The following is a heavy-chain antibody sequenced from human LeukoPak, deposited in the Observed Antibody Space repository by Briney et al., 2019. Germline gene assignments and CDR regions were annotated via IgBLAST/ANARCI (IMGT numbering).Heavy chain of an antibody. CDR1: GGSISSGSYF. Sequence: PSETLSLTCTVSGGSISSGSYFWSWIRQPAGKGLEWIGRIYTSGSTNYNPSLKSRVTISVDTSKYQFSLKLSSVTAADTAVYYCARRGSGWDWFFDLWGRGTLVTVSS. CDR2: IYTSGST. D-gene: IGHD6-19*01. CDR3: ARRGSGWDWFFDL. J-gene: IGHJ2*01. V-gene: IGHV4-61*02.